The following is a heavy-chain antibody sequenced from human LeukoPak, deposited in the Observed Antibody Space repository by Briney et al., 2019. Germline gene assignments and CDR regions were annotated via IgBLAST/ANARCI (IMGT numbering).Heavy chain of an antibody. V-gene: IGHV1-2*06. D-gene: IGHD3-9*01. J-gene: IGHJ4*02. Sequence: GASVKVSCKASGYTFTGYYMHWVRQAPGQGLEWMGRINPNSGGTNYAQKFQGRVTMTRDTSISTAYMELSRLRSDDTAVYYCAVSYFDWLWVFDYWGQGTLVTVSS. CDR2: INPNSGGT. CDR3: AVSYFDWLWVFDY. CDR1: GYTFTGYY.